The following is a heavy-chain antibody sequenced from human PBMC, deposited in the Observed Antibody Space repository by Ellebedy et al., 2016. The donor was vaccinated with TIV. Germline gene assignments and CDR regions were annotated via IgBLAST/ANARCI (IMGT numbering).Heavy chain of an antibody. V-gene: IGHV4-39*01. CDR1: GGSISGSSHY. CDR3: ARRTDSGSYYDYFDH. D-gene: IGHD1-26*01. CDR2: IFDTGSA. J-gene: IGHJ4*02. Sequence: SETLSLTCTVSGGSISGSSHYWGWIRQPPGKGLEWIGNIFDTGSAYYNPSLKSRVTISVDRSKNQFSLDLTYVTAADTAIYYCARRTDSGSYYDYFDHWGQGTLVSVSS.